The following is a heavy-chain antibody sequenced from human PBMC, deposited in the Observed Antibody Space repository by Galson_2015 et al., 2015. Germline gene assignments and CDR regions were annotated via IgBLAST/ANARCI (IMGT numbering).Heavy chain of an antibody. CDR1: GFIVSSNY. Sequence: SLRLSCAASGFIVSSNYMSWVRQAPGKGLEWVSVIYSGGSTYYADSVKGRFTISRDNSKNTLYLQMNSLRAEDTAVYCCARDHYYGDYIDYWGQGTLVTVSS. J-gene: IGHJ4*02. D-gene: IGHD4-17*01. V-gene: IGHV3-53*01. CDR3: ARDHYYGDYIDY. CDR2: IYSGGST.